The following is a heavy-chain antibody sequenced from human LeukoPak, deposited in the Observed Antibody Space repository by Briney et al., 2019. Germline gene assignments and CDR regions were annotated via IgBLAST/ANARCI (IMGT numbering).Heavy chain of an antibody. Sequence: ASVKVSCKTSGYSFTDYDIHWVRQATGQGLEWMGWMNPKTDNTEYAQKFQGRVTLTWTTSISTAYMELSSLKSEDTAVYFCARSGPYMDVWGKGTTVTISS. CDR2: MNPKTDNT. V-gene: IGHV1-8*01. J-gene: IGHJ6*03. D-gene: IGHD6-25*01. CDR3: ARSGPYMDV. CDR1: GYSFTDYD.